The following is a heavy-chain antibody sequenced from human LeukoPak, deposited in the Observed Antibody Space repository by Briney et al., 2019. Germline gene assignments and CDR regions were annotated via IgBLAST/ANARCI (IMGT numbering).Heavy chain of an antibody. J-gene: IGHJ4*02. CDR1: GFTFSTYA. Sequence: PGGSLRLSCAASGFTFSTYAMSWVRQAPGKGREWVSGISAGGGTTYYADSVKGRFTISRDKSQSTLYLQMNSLRAEDTAVYYCAKDRDGGSNTKAKGFDYWGQGTLVTVSS. D-gene: IGHD3-16*01. CDR3: AKDRDGGSNTKAKGFDY. CDR2: ISAGGGTT. V-gene: IGHV3-23*01.